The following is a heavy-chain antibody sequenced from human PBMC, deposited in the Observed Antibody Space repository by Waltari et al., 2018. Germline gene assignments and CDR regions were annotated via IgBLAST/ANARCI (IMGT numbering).Heavy chain of an antibody. J-gene: IGHJ4*02. CDR3: ARARYPLFDY. CDR2: GYPVVTP. V-gene: IGHV3-53*01. CDR1: VFAVNSNY. D-gene: IGHD1-20*01. Sequence: QLVESGGRLIQPGGSLTLSCVVAVFAVNSNYMNWVRQAPGKGLECVSLGYPVVTPSDADSVRGRLTISRDPSRNTLYLQMNNLRANDTAVYYCARARYPLFDYWGQGTLVTVSS.